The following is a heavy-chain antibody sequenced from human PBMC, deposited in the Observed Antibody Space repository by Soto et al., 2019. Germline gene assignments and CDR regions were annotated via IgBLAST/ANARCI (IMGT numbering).Heavy chain of an antibody. Sequence: EVQLVESGGGLVQPGGSLRLSCAASGFTVSSKYMNWVRQAPGKGLEWVSLIQSGGTTYYADSVKGRFTISRDTSENTLHLQMDILRVEDTAVYYCARDDVLCDGGRCYGIPLDVWSKGTTVTVSS. CDR2: IQSGGTT. V-gene: IGHV3-66*01. CDR1: GFTVSSKY. CDR3: ARDDVLCDGGRCYGIPLDV. D-gene: IGHD2-15*01. J-gene: IGHJ6*04.